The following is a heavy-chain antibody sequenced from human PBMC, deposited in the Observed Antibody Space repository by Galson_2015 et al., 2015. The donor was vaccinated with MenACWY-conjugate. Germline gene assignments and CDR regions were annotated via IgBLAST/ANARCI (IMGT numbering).Heavy chain of an antibody. CDR2: IYYSGST. D-gene: IGHD1-26*01. CDR3: ARDDGSYST. J-gene: IGHJ5*02. V-gene: IGHV4-39*07. Sequence: WIGSIYYSGSTYYNPSLQSRVTISVDTSKNQFSQKLSSVTAADTAVYYCARDDGSYSTWGQGTLVTVSS.